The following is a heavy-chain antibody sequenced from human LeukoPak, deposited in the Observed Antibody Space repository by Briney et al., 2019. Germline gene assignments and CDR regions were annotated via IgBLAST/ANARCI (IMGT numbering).Heavy chain of an antibody. Sequence: SVKDSCKASGGTFSSYAISWVRQAPGQGLEWMGGIIPIFGTANYAQKFQGRVTITADESTSTAYMELSSLRSEDTAVYYCASLHGIAVAGTNFDYWGQGTLVTVSS. J-gene: IGHJ4*02. V-gene: IGHV1-69*13. D-gene: IGHD6-19*01. CDR3: ASLHGIAVAGTNFDY. CDR1: GGTFSSYA. CDR2: IIPIFGTA.